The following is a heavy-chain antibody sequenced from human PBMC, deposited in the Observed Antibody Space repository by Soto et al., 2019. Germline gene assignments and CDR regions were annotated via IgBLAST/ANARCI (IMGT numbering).Heavy chain of an antibody. Sequence: PWGSLRVSWAPSVFMFNDYAMYWVRHAPGQGLEWVAMISSDGNHKFYVDNVRGRFTVSRDNSKNTLNLQMNSLRPEDTAVYYCSRGTYYPQSSGLHADYWGPGTVVTVSS. CDR3: SRGTYYPQSSGLHADY. CDR2: ISSDGNHK. J-gene: IGHJ4*02. D-gene: IGHD3-22*01. V-gene: IGHV3-30*03. CDR1: VFMFNDYA.